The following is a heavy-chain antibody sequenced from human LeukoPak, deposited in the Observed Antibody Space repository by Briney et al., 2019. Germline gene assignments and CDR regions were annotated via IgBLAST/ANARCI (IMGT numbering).Heavy chain of an antibody. CDR3: ARDDGGYSYGYGISDNWFDP. Sequence: SVKVSCKASGGTFISYAISWVRQAPGQGLEWMGGIIPIFGTANYAQKFQGRVTITADESTSTAYMELSSLRSEDTAVYYCARDDGGYSYGYGISDNWFDPWGQGTLVTVSS. CDR1: GGTFISYA. CDR2: IIPIFGTA. V-gene: IGHV1-69*13. J-gene: IGHJ5*02. D-gene: IGHD5-18*01.